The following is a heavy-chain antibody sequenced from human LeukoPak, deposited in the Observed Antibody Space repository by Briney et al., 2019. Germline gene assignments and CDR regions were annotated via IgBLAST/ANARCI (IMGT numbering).Heavy chain of an antibody. Sequence: GESLKISCKGSGYSFTGYWIAWVRQMPGKGLEWMGIIYPGDSDTTYSPSFQGQVTISADKSISTAYLQWSSLKASDTAMYYCARQGVDSSSWYSDYWGQGTLVTVSS. J-gene: IGHJ4*02. V-gene: IGHV5-51*01. CDR3: ARQGVDSSSWYSDY. CDR1: GYSFTGYW. D-gene: IGHD6-13*01. CDR2: IYPGDSDT.